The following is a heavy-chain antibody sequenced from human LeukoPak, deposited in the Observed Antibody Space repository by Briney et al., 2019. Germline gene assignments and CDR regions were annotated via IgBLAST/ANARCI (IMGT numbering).Heavy chain of an antibody. V-gene: IGHV7-4-1*02. CDR3: AREVPPNYYDSSGYWWFDP. CDR1: GYTFTSYG. Sequence: ASLSVSCKASGYTFTSYGISWVRQAPGQGLEWMGGINTNTGNATYAQGFTGRFVFSLDTSVSTAYLQISSLKAEDTAVYYCAREVPPNYYDSSGYWWFDPWGEGTLVTVSS. J-gene: IGHJ5*02. CDR2: INTNTGNA. D-gene: IGHD3-22*01.